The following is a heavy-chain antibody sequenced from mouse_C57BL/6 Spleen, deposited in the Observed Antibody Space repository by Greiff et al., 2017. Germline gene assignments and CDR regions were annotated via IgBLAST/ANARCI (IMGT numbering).Heavy chain of an antibody. Sequence: EVKLVESGGGLVKPGGSLKLSCAASGFTFSSYAMSWVRQTPEKRLEWVATISDGGSYTYYPDNVKGRFTISRDNAKNNLYLQMSHLKSEDTAMYYCARDPSYYSNFSYWYVDVWGTGTTVTVSS. CDR2: ISDGGSYT. V-gene: IGHV5-4*01. CDR1: GFTFSSYA. CDR3: ARDPSYYSNFSYWYVDV. D-gene: IGHD2-5*01. J-gene: IGHJ1*03.